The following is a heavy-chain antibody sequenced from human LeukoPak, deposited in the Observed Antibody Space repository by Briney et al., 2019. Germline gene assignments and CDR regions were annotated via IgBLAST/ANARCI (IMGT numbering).Heavy chain of an antibody. V-gene: IGHV4-38-2*02. CDR3: ARLSRTLLGRKRGYFDY. J-gene: IGHJ4*02. CDR2: IYHSGST. Sequence: SETLSLTCIVSGYSISSGYYWGWIRQPPGKGLEWIGSIYHSGSTYYNPSLKSRVTISVDTSKNQFSLKLSSVTAADTAVYYCARLSRTLLGRKRGYFDYWGQGTLVTVSS. CDR1: GYSISSGYY. D-gene: IGHD1-14*01.